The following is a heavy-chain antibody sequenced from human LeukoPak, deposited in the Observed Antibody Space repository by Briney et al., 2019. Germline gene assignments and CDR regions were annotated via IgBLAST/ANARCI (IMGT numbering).Heavy chain of an antibody. CDR1: GYTFTGYY. CDR3: ARGAYYYDSSGYSRHYYYMDV. J-gene: IGHJ6*03. Sequence: AASVKVSCKASGYTFTGYYMHWVRQAPGQGLEWMGIINPSGGSTSYAQKFQGRVTMTRDTSTSTVYMELSSLRSEDTAVYYCARGAYYYDSSGYSRHYYYMDVWGKGTTVTISS. D-gene: IGHD3-22*01. V-gene: IGHV1-46*01. CDR2: INPSGGST.